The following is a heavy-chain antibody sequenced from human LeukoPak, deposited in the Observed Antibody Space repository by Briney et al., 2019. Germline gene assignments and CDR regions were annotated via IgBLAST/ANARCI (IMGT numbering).Heavy chain of an antibody. V-gene: IGHV1-46*01. D-gene: IGHD3-9*01. J-gene: IGHJ6*03. CDR2: INPSGGST. Sequence: ASVKVSCKASGYTFTSYYMHWVRQAPGQGLEWMGIINPSGGSTSYAQKFQGRVTMTRDTSTSTVYMELSSLRSEDTAVYYCARDGYDILTGYHFRYYYYMDVWGKGTTVTISS. CDR1: GYTFTSYY. CDR3: ARDGYDILTGYHFRYYYYMDV.